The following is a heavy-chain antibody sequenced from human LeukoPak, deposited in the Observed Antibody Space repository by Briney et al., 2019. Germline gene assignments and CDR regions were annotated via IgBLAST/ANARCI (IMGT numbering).Heavy chain of an antibody. CDR2: INPNSGGR. Sequence: ASVKVSCKASGYTFSDYYTHWVRQAPGQGLEWMGWINPNSGGRRYAQQFQGRVTMTRDTSIGTVYMELSTLRSDDTAVYYCARDLSTSSNWELDYWGQGTLVTVSS. J-gene: IGHJ4*02. V-gene: IGHV1-2*02. CDR1: GYTFSDYY. CDR3: ARDLSTSSNWELDY. D-gene: IGHD1-1*01.